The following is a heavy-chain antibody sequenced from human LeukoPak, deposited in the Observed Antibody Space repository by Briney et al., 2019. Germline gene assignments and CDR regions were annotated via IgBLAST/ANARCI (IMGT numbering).Heavy chain of an antibody. Sequence: GGSLRLSCAASGFTFSSYNMNWVRQAPGKGLEWVSPISSGSTYIFYADSVKGRFTISRDNAKNSLYLQMNSLRADDTAVYYCARYSGTYRDYWGQGTLVTVSS. CDR3: ARYSGTYRDY. V-gene: IGHV3-21*01. J-gene: IGHJ4*02. CDR2: ISSGSTYI. CDR1: GFTFSSYN. D-gene: IGHD1-26*01.